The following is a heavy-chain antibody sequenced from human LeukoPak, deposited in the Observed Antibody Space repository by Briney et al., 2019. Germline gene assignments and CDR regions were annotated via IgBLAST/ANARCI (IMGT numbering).Heavy chain of an antibody. CDR3: ASSLGALI. V-gene: IGHV3-74*01. Sequence: PGGSLRLSCAASGFTFNNYWMHWVRHAPGGGRVWVSRINTDGSATNYADSVKGRFTISRDNAKNTVYLQMNSLRAEDTAVYYCASSLGALIWGQGTLVTVPS. J-gene: IGHJ4*02. CDR2: INTDGSAT. D-gene: IGHD1-26*01. CDR1: GFTFNNYW.